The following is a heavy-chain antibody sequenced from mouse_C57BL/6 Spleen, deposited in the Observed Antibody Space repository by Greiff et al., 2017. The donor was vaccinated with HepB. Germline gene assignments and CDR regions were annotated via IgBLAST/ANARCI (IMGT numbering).Heavy chain of an antibody. CDR1: GFTFSNYW. J-gene: IGHJ3*01. V-gene: IGHV6-3*01. CDR3: TGGGMAY. Sequence: EVKVEESGGGLVQPGGSMKLSCVAPGFTFSNYWMNWVRQSPEKGLEWVAQIRLKSDNYATHYAESVKGRFTISRDDSKSSVYLQMNNLRAEDTGIYYCTGGGMAYWGQGTLVTVSA. CDR2: IRLKSDNYAT.